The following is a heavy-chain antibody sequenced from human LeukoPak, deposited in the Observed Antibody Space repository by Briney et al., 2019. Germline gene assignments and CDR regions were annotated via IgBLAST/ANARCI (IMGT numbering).Heavy chain of an antibody. Sequence: PGGSLRLSCAASGFTVSSNYMSWVRQAPGKGLEWVSVIYSGGSTYYADSVKGRYTISRDNSKNTLYLQMNSLRAEDTAVYYCAREGPVSGFDYWGQGTLVTVSS. J-gene: IGHJ4*02. V-gene: IGHV3-53*01. CDR3: AREGPVSGFDY. CDR2: IYSGGST. CDR1: GFTVSSNY.